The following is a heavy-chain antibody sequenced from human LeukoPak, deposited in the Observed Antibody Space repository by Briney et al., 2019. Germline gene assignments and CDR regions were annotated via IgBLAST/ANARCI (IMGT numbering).Heavy chain of an antibody. CDR2: INHSGST. CDR1: GGSFSGYY. D-gene: IGHD1-7*01. J-gene: IGHJ4*02. V-gene: IGHV4-34*01. CDR3: ARGRYDWNYHFDY. Sequence: PSETLSLTCAVYGGSFSGYYWSWIRQPPGKGLEWIGEINHSGSTSYNPSLKSRVTISVDTSKNQFSLKLSSVTAADTAVYYCARGRYDWNYHFDYWGQGTLVTVSS.